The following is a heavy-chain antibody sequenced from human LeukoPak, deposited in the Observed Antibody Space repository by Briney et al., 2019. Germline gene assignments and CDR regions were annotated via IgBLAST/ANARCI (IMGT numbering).Heavy chain of an antibody. J-gene: IGHJ3*02. Sequence: GGSLRLSCAASGFTFSSYAMSWVRQAPGKGLEWVSAISGSGGSTYYADSVKGRFTISRDNSKNTLYLQMNSLRAEDTAVYYCARVNDDYGDYASMRATFDIWGQGTMVTVSS. CDR2: ISGSGGST. CDR1: GFTFSSYA. CDR3: ARVNDDYGDYASMRATFDI. D-gene: IGHD4-17*01. V-gene: IGHV3-23*01.